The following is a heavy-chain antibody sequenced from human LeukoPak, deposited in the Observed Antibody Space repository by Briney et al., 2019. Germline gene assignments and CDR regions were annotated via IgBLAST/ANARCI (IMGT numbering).Heavy chain of an antibody. Sequence: PSETRPLTCTVSGGSISSSSYYWGWIRQPPGKGLEWIGSIYYSGSTYYNPSLKSRVTISVDTSKNQFSLKLSSVTAADTAVYYGARQDGYCSSTSCYSISYYYYGMDVWGQGTTVTVSS. J-gene: IGHJ6*02. D-gene: IGHD2-2*02. CDR2: IYYSGST. CDR3: ARQDGYCSSTSCYSISYYYYGMDV. CDR1: GGSISSSSYY. V-gene: IGHV4-39*01.